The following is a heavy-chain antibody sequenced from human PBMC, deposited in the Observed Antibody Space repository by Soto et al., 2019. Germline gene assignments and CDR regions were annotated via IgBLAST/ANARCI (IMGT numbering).Heavy chain of an antibody. J-gene: IGHJ4*02. Sequence: QVQLVESGGGVVQPGRSLRLSCAASGFTFSSYGMHWVRQAPGKGLEWVAVISYDGSNKYYADSVKGRFTISRDNSKNTLYLQMNSLRAEDMAVYYCAKDRRRYCSGGSCLIDYWGQGTLVTVSS. V-gene: IGHV3-30*18. CDR2: ISYDGSNK. D-gene: IGHD2-15*01. CDR3: AKDRRRYCSGGSCLIDY. CDR1: GFTFSSYG.